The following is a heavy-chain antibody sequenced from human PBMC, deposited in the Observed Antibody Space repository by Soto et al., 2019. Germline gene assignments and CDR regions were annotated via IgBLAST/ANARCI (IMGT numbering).Heavy chain of an antibody. CDR2: IYHSGNT. D-gene: IGHD2-2*01. CDR1: GGSISSSYW. Sequence: QVQLQESGPGLVKPSGTLSLTCAVSGGSISSSYWWSWVRQPPGKGLEWIGDIYHSGNTNYNPSLKSRVTISVDTSKTHFSLTLSSVTAADTAVYYSATFIPPAVHSFAPCRQGTLVTVSS. J-gene: IGHJ5*02. V-gene: IGHV4-4*02. CDR3: ATFIPPAVHSFAP.